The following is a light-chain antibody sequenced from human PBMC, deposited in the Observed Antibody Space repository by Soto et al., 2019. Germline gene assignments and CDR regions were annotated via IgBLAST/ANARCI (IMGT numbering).Light chain of an antibody. J-gene: IGKJ2*01. CDR2: AAS. Sequence: EIVLMQSPGTLSLSPGEGATLSCRASQTMTRAYVAWYQQKPGQAPRLLIYAASYRATGISDKFSGSGSGTDFSLTISSLEPEDSAVYYCHQYHSPPQTVGQGTKLDIK. V-gene: IGKV3-20*01. CDR1: QTMTRAY. CDR3: HQYHSPPQT.